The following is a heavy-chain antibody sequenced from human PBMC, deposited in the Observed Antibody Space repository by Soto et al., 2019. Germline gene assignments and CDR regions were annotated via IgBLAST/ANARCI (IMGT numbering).Heavy chain of an antibody. Sequence: SETLSLTCTVSGGSISSGGYYWSWIRQHPGKGLEWIGYIYYSGSTYYNPSLKSRVTISVDTSKNQFSLKLSSVTAADTAVYYCARGAAVMVYAADAFDIWGQGTMVTVSS. J-gene: IGHJ3*02. CDR2: IYYSGST. V-gene: IGHV4-31*03. CDR1: GGSISSGGYY. D-gene: IGHD2-8*01. CDR3: ARGAAVMVYAADAFDI.